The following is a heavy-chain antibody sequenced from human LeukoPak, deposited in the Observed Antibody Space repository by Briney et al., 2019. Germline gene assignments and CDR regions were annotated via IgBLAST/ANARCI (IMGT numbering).Heavy chain of an antibody. CDR3: ARVDYYYMDV. J-gene: IGHJ6*03. CDR1: GDSISSGSYY. CDR2: IYTSGST. V-gene: IGHV4-61*02. Sequence: SETLSLTCTVSGDSISSGSYYWSWIRQPAGKGLEWIGRIYTSGSTNYNPSLKSRVTISVDTSKNQFSLKLSSVTAADTAVYYCARVDYYYMDVWGKGTTVTVSS.